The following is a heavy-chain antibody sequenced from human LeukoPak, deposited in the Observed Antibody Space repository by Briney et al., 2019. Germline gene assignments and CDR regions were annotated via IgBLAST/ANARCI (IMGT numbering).Heavy chain of an antibody. D-gene: IGHD2-21*01. CDR3: ANPKGEGY. J-gene: IGHJ4*02. CDR2: ISYDGSNK. Sequence: GGSLRLSCAASGFTFSSYAMHWVRQAPGKGLEWVAVISYDGSNKYYADSVKGRFTISRDNSKNTLYLQMNSLRAEDTAVYYCANPKGEGYWGQGTLVTVSS. CDR1: GFTFSSYA. V-gene: IGHV3-30-3*01.